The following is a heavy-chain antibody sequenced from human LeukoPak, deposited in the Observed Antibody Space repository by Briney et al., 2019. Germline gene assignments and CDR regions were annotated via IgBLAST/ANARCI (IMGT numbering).Heavy chain of an antibody. V-gene: IGHV4-59*01. CDR2: IYHTGST. Sequence: KPSETLSLTCAVSGGSISSSYWSWIRQPPGKGLEWIGYIYHTGSTNYNPSLKSRVTILVDTSKNQFSLQVRSVTAADTAVYYCARLSRTGDSSSHYLDCWGQGTLVTVSS. J-gene: IGHJ4*02. CDR1: GGSISSSY. CDR3: ARLSRTGDSSSHYLDC. D-gene: IGHD3-22*01.